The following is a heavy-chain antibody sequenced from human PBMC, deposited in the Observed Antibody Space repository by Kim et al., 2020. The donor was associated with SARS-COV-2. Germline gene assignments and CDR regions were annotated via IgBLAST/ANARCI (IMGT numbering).Heavy chain of an antibody. Sequence: GGSLRLSCKASGFTFSDYWMSWIRQAPGRGLEWISYITGNGINTFHAESVKGRFTISRNNFKNILYLQMDSLRVDDTAIYYCARDRDIWGSFRLASWGQGTLVAVSP. J-gene: IGHJ4*02. D-gene: IGHD3-16*02. CDR3: ARDRDIWGSFRLAS. CDR1: GFTFSDYW. CDR2: ITGNGINT. V-gene: IGHV3-11*01.